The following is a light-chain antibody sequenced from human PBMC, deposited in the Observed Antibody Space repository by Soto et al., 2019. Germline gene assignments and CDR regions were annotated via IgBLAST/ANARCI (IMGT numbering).Light chain of an antibody. V-gene: IGKV3-20*01. CDR2: GAS. J-gene: IGKJ4*01. Sequence: EIVLTQSPDTLSVSPGQRATLSCRARQSVTGSYLAWYQQKPGQAPRLLIYGASSRATGVPDRFSGSGSGTDFTLTISRLEPEDFAVDYGQQFSSYPLTFGGGTKVDIK. CDR1: QSVTGSY. CDR3: QQFSSYPLT.